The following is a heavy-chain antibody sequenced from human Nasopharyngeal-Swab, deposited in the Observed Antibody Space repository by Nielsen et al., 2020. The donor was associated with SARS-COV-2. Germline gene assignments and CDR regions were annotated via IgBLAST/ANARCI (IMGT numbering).Heavy chain of an antibody. CDR3: VKDKKVYSSYYYAINV. J-gene: IGHJ6*02. Sequence: SLKISCAASGFTFDDYAMHWVRQAPGKGLEWVSGISWNSGSIGYADSVKGRFTISRDNAKNSLYLQMNSLRTEDTALYYCVKDKKVYSSYYYAINVWGQGTTVTVSS. CDR2: ISWNSGSI. V-gene: IGHV3-9*01. CDR1: GFTFDDYA. D-gene: IGHD3-22*01.